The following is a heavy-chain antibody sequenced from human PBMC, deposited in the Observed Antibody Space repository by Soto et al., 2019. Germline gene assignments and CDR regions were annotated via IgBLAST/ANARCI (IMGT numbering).Heavy chain of an antibody. CDR1: GFSLSTSGVG. V-gene: IGHV2-5*02. CDR3: APLLSPPDLFYDFWSGRNQNRFTP. J-gene: IGHJ5*02. D-gene: IGHD3-3*01. CDR2: IYWDDDK. Sequence: SGPTLVNPTQTLTLTCTFSGFSLSTSGVGVGWIRQPPGKALEWLALIYWDDDKRYSPSLKSRLTITKDTSKNQVVLTMTNMDPVDTATYSCAPLLSPPDLFYDFWSGRNQNRFTPWGQGTLVTVSS.